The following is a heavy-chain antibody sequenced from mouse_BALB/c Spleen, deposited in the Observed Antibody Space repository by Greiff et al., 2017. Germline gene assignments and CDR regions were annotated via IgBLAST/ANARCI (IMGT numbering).Heavy chain of an antibody. V-gene: IGHV14-4*02. CDR3: ARGGSSGYWFAY. CDR2: IDPENGDT. CDR1: GFNIKDYY. D-gene: IGHD3-1*01. J-gene: IGHJ3*01. Sequence: VQLQQSGAELVRSGASVKLSCTASGFNIKDYYMHWVKQRPEQGLEWIGWIDPENGDTEYAPKFQGKATLTADKSSSTAYMQLSSLTSEDSAVYYCARGGSSGYWFAYWGQGTLVTVSA.